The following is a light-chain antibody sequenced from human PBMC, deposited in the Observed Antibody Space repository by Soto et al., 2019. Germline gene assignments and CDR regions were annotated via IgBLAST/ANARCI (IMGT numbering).Light chain of an antibody. CDR2: DVS. J-gene: IGKJ5*01. CDR1: QGVTTN. V-gene: IGKV3-15*01. Sequence: EIVMTQSPATLFVSPGDRAILSCRAGQGVTTNFAWYQQKSGQSPRLLIYDVSHRATGVPARFSGTGSETDFTLTISGLQSEDSAVYFCQQYNNWPFSFGQATRLEIK. CDR3: QQYNNWPFS.